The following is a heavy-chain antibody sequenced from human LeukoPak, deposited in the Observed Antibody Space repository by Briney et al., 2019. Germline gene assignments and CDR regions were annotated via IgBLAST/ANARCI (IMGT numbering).Heavy chain of an antibody. CDR3: AKRISRSVWFYYGLDV. Sequence: GGSLRLSCAASGFTFSSYAMNWVRQAPGKGLEWVSGLSGSGGTTYYADSVKGRFTISRDNSRNTLYLQMNSLRADDTAVYYCAKRISRSVWFYYGLDVWGQGTTVTVSS. CDR2: LSGSGGTT. J-gene: IGHJ6*02. V-gene: IGHV3-23*01. D-gene: IGHD6-13*01. CDR1: GFTFSSYA.